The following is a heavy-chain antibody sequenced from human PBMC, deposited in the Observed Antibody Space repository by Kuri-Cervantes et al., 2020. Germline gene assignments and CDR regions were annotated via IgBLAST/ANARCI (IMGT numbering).Heavy chain of an antibody. D-gene: IGHD3-10*01. CDR1: GFTFSGNW. J-gene: IGHJ4*02. CDR2: INADGSDT. V-gene: IGHV3-74*01. Sequence: GESLKISCAASGFTFSGNWMHWVRQAPGKGLEWISRINADGSDTAYADSVRGRFTISRDNAKNTLYLQMNSLRAEDTAVYYCATVGGLWGQGTLVTVSS. CDR3: ATVGGL.